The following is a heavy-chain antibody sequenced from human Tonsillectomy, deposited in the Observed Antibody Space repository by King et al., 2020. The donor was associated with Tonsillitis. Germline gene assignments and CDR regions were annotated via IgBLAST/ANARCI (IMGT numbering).Heavy chain of an antibody. D-gene: IGHD5-12*01. V-gene: IGHV4-4*07. CDR3: AGSQRVATGIYYYYYYMDV. J-gene: IGHJ6*03. CDR2: IYTSGST. Sequence: QLQESGPGLVKPSETLSLTCTVSGGSISSYYWSWIRQPAGKGLEWIVRIYTSGSTNYNPSLKSRVTISVDTSKNQFSLKLSSVTAADTAVYYCAGSQRVATGIYYYYYYMDVWGKGTTVTVSS. CDR1: GGSISSYY.